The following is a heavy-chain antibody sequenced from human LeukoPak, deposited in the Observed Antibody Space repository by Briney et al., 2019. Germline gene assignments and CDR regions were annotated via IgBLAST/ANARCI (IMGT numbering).Heavy chain of an antibody. CDR2: ISGSGGST. V-gene: IGHV3-23*01. CDR3: AKGGRVPVSNIDY. Sequence: GSLRLSCAASGFPFSSYAMSWVRQAPGKGLEWVSAISGSGGSTYYAVSVKGRFTISRDNSKNTLYLQMNSLRAEDTAVYYCAKGGRVPVSNIDYWGQGTLVTVSS. J-gene: IGHJ4*02. CDR1: GFPFSSYA. D-gene: IGHD2-15*01.